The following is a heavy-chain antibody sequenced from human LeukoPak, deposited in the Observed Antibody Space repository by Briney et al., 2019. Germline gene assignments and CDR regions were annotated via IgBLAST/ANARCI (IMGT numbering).Heavy chain of an antibody. CDR2: INSDGSST. D-gene: IGHD3-3*01. J-gene: IGHJ4*02. CDR1: GFTFSSYW. CDR3: ARGYYDFWSGYLIYFDY. Sequence: PGGSLRLSCAASGFTFSSYWMHWVRQAPGKGLVWVSRINSDGSSTSYADSVKGRFTISRDNAKNTLYLQMNSLRAEDTAVYYCARGYYDFWSGYLIYFDYWGQGTLVTVSS. V-gene: IGHV3-74*01.